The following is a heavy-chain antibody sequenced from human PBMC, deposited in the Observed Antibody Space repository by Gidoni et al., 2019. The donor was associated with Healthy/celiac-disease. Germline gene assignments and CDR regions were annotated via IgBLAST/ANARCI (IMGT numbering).Heavy chain of an antibody. J-gene: IGHJ4*02. D-gene: IGHD2-21*02. CDR2: ISAYNGNT. CDR3: ARDRGHIVVVTAIDY. V-gene: IGHV1-18*01. Sequence: QVQLVQSGAEVKKPGASVKVSCKASGYTFTSYGISWVRQAPGQGLEWMGWISAYNGNTNYAQKIQVRFTMTTDTSTSTAYMELRGLRSDDTAVYYGARDRGHIVVVTAIDYWGQGTLVTVSS. CDR1: GYTFTSYG.